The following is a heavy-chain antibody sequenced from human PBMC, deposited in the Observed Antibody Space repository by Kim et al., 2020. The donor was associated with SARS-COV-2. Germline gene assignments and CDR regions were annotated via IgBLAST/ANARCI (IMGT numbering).Heavy chain of an antibody. CDR3: ARETTVAATKYVYFDY. V-gene: IGHV4-34*01. J-gene: IGHJ4*02. Sequence: LKSRVTISVDTSKNQFSLKLSSVTAADTAVYYCARETTVAATKYVYFDYWGQGTLVTVSS. D-gene: IGHD2-15*01.